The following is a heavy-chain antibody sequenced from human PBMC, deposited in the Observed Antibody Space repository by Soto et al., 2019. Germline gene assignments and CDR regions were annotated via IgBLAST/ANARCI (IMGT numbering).Heavy chain of an antibody. V-gene: IGHV3-23*01. CDR3: AKNQVRELPKVIDF. D-gene: IGHD1-7*01. CDR2: MSGSSSTT. J-gene: IGHJ4*02. CDR1: GLTFSNYA. Sequence: GGSLRLSCATSGLTFSNYAMSWVRQAPGGGLEWVSSMSGSSSTTYYADSVRGRFTISRDRSKNTLYLQMSSLRAEETALYYCAKNQVRELPKVIDFWGQGTQVTVSS.